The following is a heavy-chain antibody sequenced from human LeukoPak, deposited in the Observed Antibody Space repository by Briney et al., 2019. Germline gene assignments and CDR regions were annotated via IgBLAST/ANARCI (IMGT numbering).Heavy chain of an antibody. Sequence: SETLSLTCAVYGGSFSGYYWSWIRQPPGKGLEWIGEINHSGSTNYNPSLKSRVTMSVDTSKNQFSLKLSSVTAADTAVYYCARISPRGTYYYDSSGYWSRYFDYWGQGTLVTVSS. J-gene: IGHJ4*02. D-gene: IGHD3-22*01. CDR2: INHSGST. CDR3: ARISPRGTYYYDSSGYWSRYFDY. CDR1: GGSFSGYY. V-gene: IGHV4-34*01.